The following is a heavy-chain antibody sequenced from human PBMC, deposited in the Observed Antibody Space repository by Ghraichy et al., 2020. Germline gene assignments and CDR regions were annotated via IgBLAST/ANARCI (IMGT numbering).Heavy chain of an antibody. CDR2: INSDGSST. CDR1: GFTFSSYW. V-gene: IGHV3-74*01. J-gene: IGHJ4*02. Sequence: GESLNISCAASGFTFSSYWMHWVRQAPGKGLVWVSRINSDGSSTSYADSVKGRFTISRDNAKNTLYLQMNSLRAEDTAVYYCARNVDTEPPLYYFDYWGQGTLVTVSS. CDR3: ARNVDTEPPLYYFDY. D-gene: IGHD5-18*01.